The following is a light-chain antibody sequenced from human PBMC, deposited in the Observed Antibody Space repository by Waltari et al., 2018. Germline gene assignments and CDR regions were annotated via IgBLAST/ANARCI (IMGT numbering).Light chain of an antibody. J-gene: IGLJ3*02. Sequence: QPVVPQEPSLPVSPGGPVTLPCPSSTGPAPSYYYPNWFQQKPGQAPRALIHSTSVRYSWTPTRFSGSLLGDKAALTLSGVQPEDEADYYCLLYYGGPWVFGGGTKVTVL. CDR1: TGPAPSYYY. CDR3: LLYYGGPWV. V-gene: IGLV7-43*01. CDR2: STS.